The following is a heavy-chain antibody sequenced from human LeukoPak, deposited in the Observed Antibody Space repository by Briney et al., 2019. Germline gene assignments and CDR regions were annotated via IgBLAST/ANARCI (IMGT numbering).Heavy chain of an antibody. CDR3: AKQYYGSGSYPYINDY. V-gene: IGHV3-23*01. J-gene: IGHJ4*02. D-gene: IGHD3-10*01. CDR1: GFPFSSYA. Sequence: GGSLRLSCAASGFPFSSYAMSWARQAPGKGLEWVSAISGSGGSTYYADSVKGRFTISRDNSKNTLYLQMNSLRAEDTAVYYCAKQYYGSGSYPYINDYWGQGTLVTVSS. CDR2: ISGSGGST.